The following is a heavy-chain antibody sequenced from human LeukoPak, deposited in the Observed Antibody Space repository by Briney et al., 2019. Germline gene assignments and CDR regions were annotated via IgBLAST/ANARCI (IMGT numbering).Heavy chain of an antibody. CDR1: GGSFSGYY. D-gene: IGHD3-22*01. CDR2: INHSGST. CDR3: ARHDSSGPYNAFDI. V-gene: IGHV4-34*01. Sequence: PSETLSLTCAVYGGSFSGYYWSWIRQPPGKGLEWIGEINHSGSTNYNPPLQSRVTIPVDTSKNQFSLKLSSVTAADTAVYYWARHDSSGPYNAFDIWGQGTMVTVSS. J-gene: IGHJ3*02.